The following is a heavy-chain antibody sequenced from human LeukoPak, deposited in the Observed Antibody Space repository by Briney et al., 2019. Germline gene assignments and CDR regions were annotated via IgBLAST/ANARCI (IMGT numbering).Heavy chain of an antibody. CDR3: ARDGVPGGRDV. J-gene: IGHJ6*02. D-gene: IGHD3-16*01. V-gene: IGHV3-7*01. CDR2: VNREGSDK. CDR1: GFSVSGYW. Sequence: GGSLRLSCAVSGFSVSGYWMTWVRQAPGKGLEWVANVNREGSDKNYVDSVKGRFTISRDNAKNSLYLQLNSLRVEDTAVYYCARDGVPGGRDVWGQGTTVTVS.